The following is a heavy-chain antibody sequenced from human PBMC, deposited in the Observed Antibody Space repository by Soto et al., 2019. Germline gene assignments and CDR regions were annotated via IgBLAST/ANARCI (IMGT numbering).Heavy chain of an antibody. D-gene: IGHD6-6*01. CDR2: IIPIFGTA. CDR1: GGTFSSYA. V-gene: IGHV1-69*06. CDR3: ARDLAFYSSSSFGAGFDY. Sequence: QVQLVQSGAEVKKPGSSVKVSCKASGGTFSSYAISWVRQAPGQGLEWMGGIIPIFGTANYAQKFQGRVTITADKSTSTAYMELSSLRSEDTAVYYCARDLAFYSSSSFGAGFDYWGQGTLVTVSS. J-gene: IGHJ4*02.